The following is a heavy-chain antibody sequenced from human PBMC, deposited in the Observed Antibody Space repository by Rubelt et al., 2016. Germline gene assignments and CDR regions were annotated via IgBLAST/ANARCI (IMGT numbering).Heavy chain of an antibody. V-gene: IGHV1-18*01. J-gene: IGHJ4*02. CDR2: ISTFNGNT. D-gene: IGHD5-24*01. CDR1: GYTLITYG. Sequence: QVQLVQSGSELKKPGASVKVSCKASGYTLITYGISWVRQAPGQGLEWMGWISTFNGNTKYAQKHQGRVTMTTETSTATAYMELTYLRSDDTAVYYCSRGLETINGYWGQGTLVTVSS. CDR3: SRGLETINGY.